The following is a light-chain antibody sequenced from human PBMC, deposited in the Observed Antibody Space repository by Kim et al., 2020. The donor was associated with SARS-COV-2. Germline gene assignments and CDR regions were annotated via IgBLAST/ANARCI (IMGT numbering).Light chain of an antibody. V-gene: IGLV2-11*01. CDR2: DVS. Sequence: QSALTQPRSVSGSPGQSVTISCTGTRSDVGGYNYVSWYQQHQGKAPKLMIYDVSKRPSGVPDRFSASKSGNTASLTISGLLTEDEADYYCCSYAGSYTWVFGGGTQLTVL. CDR3: CSYAGSYTWV. J-gene: IGLJ3*02. CDR1: RSDVGGYNY.